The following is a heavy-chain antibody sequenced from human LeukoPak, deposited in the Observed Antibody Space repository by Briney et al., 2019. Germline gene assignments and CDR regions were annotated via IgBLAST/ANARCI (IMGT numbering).Heavy chain of an antibody. CDR3: VRDPSYDSSWYYYMDV. D-gene: IGHD6-13*01. V-gene: IGHV3-48*04. CDR1: ELTFVRYA. J-gene: IGHJ6*03. Sequence: GGSLRLSCAASELTFVRYAMNWVRQAPGKGLEWVSYISSSSFKIGYADSVKGRFTISRDNSKNSLYLQMDSLRVEDTAVYYCVRDPSYDSSWYYYMDVWGKGTTVTVSS. CDR2: ISSSSFKI.